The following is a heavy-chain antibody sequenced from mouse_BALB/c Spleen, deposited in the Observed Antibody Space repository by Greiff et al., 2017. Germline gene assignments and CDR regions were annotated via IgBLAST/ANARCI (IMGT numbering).Heavy chain of an antibody. Sequence: VQLQQSGAELVKPGASVKMSCKASGYTFTSYWMHWVKQRPGQGLEWIGVIDPSDSYTSYNQKFKGKATLTVDTSSSTAYMQLSSLTSEDSAVYYCTRGDYAMDYWGQGTSVTVSS. CDR1: GYTFTSYW. V-gene: IGHV1S127*01. CDR3: TRGDYAMDY. J-gene: IGHJ4*01. CDR2: IDPSDSYT.